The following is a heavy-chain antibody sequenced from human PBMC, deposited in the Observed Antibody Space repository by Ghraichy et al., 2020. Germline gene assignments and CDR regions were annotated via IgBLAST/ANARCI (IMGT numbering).Heavy chain of an antibody. J-gene: IGHJ6*02. Sequence: GGSLRLSCAASGFTVSSNYMSWVRQAPGKGLEWVSVIYSGGSTYYADSVKGRFTISRDNSKNTLYLQMNSLRAEDTAVYYCARDEYSYGLSYGMDVWGQGTTVTVSS. CDR2: IYSGGST. V-gene: IGHV3-66*01. CDR1: GFTVSSNY. CDR3: ARDEYSYGLSYGMDV. D-gene: IGHD5-18*01.